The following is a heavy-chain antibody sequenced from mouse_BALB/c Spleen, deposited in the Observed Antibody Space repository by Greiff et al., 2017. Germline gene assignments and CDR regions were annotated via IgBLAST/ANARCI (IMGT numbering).Heavy chain of an antibody. CDR3: TREIGTTVVAPMDY. V-gene: IGHV1S81*02. D-gene: IGHD1-1*01. J-gene: IGHJ4*01. CDR1: GYTFTSYY. CDR2: INPSNGGT. Sequence: QVQLQQPGAELVKPGASVKLSCKASGYTFTSYYMYWVKQRPGQGLEWTGGINPSNGGTNFNEKFKSKATLTVDKSSSTAYMQLSSLTSEDSAVYYCTREIGTTVVAPMDYWGQGTSVTVSS.